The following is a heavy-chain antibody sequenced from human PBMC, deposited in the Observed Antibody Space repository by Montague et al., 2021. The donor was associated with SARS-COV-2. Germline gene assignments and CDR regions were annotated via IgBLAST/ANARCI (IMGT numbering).Heavy chain of an antibody. Sequence: PALVKPTQTLTLTCTFSGFSLSTSGMCVSWIRQPPGKALEWLARISWDDDKYYSTSLKNRLTITKDTSKNHVVLTMTNMDPVDTATYYCARRTYAILIGYDGDLDVWGQGTTVTVSS. D-gene: IGHD3-9*01. CDR3: ARRTYAILIGYDGDLDV. J-gene: IGHJ6*02. CDR2: ISWDDDK. CDR1: GFSLSTSGMC. V-gene: IGHV2-70*11.